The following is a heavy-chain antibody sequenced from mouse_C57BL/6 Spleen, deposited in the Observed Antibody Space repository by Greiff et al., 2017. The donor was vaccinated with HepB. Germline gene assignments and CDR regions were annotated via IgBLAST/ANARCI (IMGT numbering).Heavy chain of an antibody. CDR1: GYTFTSYW. V-gene: IGHV1-55*01. CDR3: ARRKYANFHFYY. D-gene: IGHD2-1*01. Sequence: QVQLQQPGAELVKPGASVKMSCKASGYTFTSYWITWVKQRPGQGLEWIGDIYPGSGSTNYNEKFKSKATLTVDTSSSTAYMQHSSLTSENSAVYYYARRKYANFHFYYWGQGTTLTVSS. CDR2: IYPGSGST. J-gene: IGHJ2*01.